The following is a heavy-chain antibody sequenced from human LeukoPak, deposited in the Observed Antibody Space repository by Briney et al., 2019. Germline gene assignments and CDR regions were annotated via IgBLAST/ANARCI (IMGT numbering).Heavy chain of an antibody. D-gene: IGHD2-15*01. CDR2: IGSSSSTT. CDR1: GFTFSSYS. V-gene: IGHV3-48*01. J-gene: IGHJ6*02. CDR3: ARDIQYGSSHWPLDYGMDV. Sequence: LSGGFLRLSCAASGFTFSSYSMNWVRQAPGKGLEWVSYIGSSSSTTYYADSVKGRFTSSRDNAKNSLFLQMNSLRAEDTAVYYCARDIQYGSSHWPLDYGMDVWGQGTTVTVSS.